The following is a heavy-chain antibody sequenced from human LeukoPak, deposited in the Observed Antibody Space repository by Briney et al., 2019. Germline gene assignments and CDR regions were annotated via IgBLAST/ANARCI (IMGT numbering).Heavy chain of an antibody. V-gene: IGHV1-2*02. Sequence: GASVRVSCKASGYTFTGYYMHWVRQAPGQGLEWMGWINPNSGGTNYAQKFQGRVTMTRDTSISTAYMELSRLRSDDTAVYYCARRWLPENWFDPWGQGTLVTVSS. CDR3: ARRWLPENWFDP. CDR1: GYTFTGYY. CDR2: INPNSGGT. D-gene: IGHD6-19*01. J-gene: IGHJ5*02.